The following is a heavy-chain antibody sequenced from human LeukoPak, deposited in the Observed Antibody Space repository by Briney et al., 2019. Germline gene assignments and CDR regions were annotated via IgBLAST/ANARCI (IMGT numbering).Heavy chain of an antibody. Sequence: ASVNVSYKASVYTFTSYDIHWVRQATGQGLGWVGWMNPKSGNTGYAQKFQGRVTMTRNTARSTAYMEVSSLRSQDTAVYYCARVSEVVVVVAATHYYYGMDVWGQGTTVTVSS. V-gene: IGHV1-8*01. CDR1: VYTFTSYD. CDR2: MNPKSGNT. CDR3: ARVSEVVVVVAATHYYYGMDV. D-gene: IGHD2-15*01. J-gene: IGHJ6*02.